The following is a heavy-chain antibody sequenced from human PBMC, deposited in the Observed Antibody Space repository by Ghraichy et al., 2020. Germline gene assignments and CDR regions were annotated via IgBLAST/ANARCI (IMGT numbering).Heavy chain of an antibody. V-gene: IGHV3-74*01. Sequence: GGSLRLSCAASGFTFSTSWMHWVRQAPGKGPVWVSRIKPDGTYTNYADSVKGRFTISRDNAKNTLYLQMNSLRVEDTAVYYCANGDSGYYGYWGQGTLVTVSS. J-gene: IGHJ4*02. CDR3: ANGDSGYYGY. CDR2: IKPDGTYT. CDR1: GFTFSTSW. D-gene: IGHD3-3*01.